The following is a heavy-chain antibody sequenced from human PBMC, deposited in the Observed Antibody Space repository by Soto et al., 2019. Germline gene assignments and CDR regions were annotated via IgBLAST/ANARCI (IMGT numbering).Heavy chain of an antibody. V-gene: IGHV3-74*01. CDR3: AREDIVVVPAAILYYYYGMDV. CDR2: INSDGSST. CDR1: GFTFSSYW. D-gene: IGHD2-2*01. Sequence: PGGSLRLSCAASGFTFSSYWMHWVRQAPGKGLVWVSRINSDGSSTSYADSVKGRFTISRDNAKNTLYLQMNSLSAEDTAVYYCAREDIVVVPAAILYYYYGMDVWGQGTTVTVSS. J-gene: IGHJ6*02.